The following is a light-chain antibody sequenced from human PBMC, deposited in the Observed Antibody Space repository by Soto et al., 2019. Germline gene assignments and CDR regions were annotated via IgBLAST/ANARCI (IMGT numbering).Light chain of an antibody. CDR2: DVS. CDR1: SSDVGGYNY. J-gene: IGLJ1*01. CDR3: SSYTSSSTLS. V-gene: IGLV2-14*01. Sequence: QSVLTQPASVSGSPGQSITISCTGTSSDVGGYNYVSWYQQHPGKAPKLMIYDVSNRPSGVSNRFSGSKSGNTASLTISGLQAEDEADYYCSSYTSSSTLSFGTGTRSP.